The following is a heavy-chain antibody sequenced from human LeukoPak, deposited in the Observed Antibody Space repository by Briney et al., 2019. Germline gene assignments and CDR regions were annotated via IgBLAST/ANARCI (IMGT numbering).Heavy chain of an antibody. CDR1: GFTFSSYA. J-gene: IGHJ6*02. CDR3: ARDFRGYGLAYYGMDV. CDR2: ISCDGSNK. V-gene: IGHV3-30*04. D-gene: IGHD5-18*01. Sequence: GGSLRLSCAASGFTFSSYAMHWVRQAPGKGLEWVAVISCDGSNKYYADSVKGRFTISRDNSKNTLYLQMNSLRAEDTAVYYCARDFRGYGLAYYGMDVWGQGTTVTVSS.